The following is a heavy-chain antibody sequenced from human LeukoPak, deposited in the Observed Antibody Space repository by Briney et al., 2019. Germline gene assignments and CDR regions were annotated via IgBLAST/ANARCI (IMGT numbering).Heavy chain of an antibody. J-gene: IGHJ4*02. V-gene: IGHV4-4*07. D-gene: IGHD1-20*01. CDR3: ARDGYNWNQYYFDY. Sequence: SETLSLTCTVSGGSISSYYWSWIRQPAGKGLEWIGRIYTSGSTNYNPSLKSRVTMSVDTSKNQFSLKLSSVTAADTAVYYCARDGYNWNQYYFDYWGQGTLVTVSS. CDR1: GGSISSYY. CDR2: IYTSGST.